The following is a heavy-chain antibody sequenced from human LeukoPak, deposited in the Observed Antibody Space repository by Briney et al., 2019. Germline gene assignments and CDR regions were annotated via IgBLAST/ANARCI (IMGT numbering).Heavy chain of an antibody. CDR2: ISHDGSEI. D-gene: IGHD2-21*01. CDR3: TIDYCGKCYSYLDF. V-gene: IGHV3-30*03. J-gene: IGHJ4*02. CDR1: GVTFSSYG. Sequence: GGSLRLSCTVSGVTFSSYGMQWVRQAPGKGLERMASISHDGSEIHSADSVKGRFTISRDNSKNTLYLQMNSLRTEDTGLYFCTIDYCGKCYSYLDFWGQGSQVTVSS.